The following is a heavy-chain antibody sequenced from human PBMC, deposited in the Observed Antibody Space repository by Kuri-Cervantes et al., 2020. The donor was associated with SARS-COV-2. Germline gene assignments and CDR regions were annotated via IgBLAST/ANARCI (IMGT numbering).Heavy chain of an antibody. V-gene: IGHV1-2*04. CDR1: GYTFTSYD. Sequence: ASVKVSCKASGYTFTSYDINWVRQATGQGLEWMGWINPNSGGTNYAQKFQGWVTMTTDTSTSTAYMELRSLRSDDTAVYYCAREGEQLWLRSHYYYYGMDVWGQGTTVTVSS. D-gene: IGHD5-18*01. J-gene: IGHJ6*02. CDR3: AREGEQLWLRSHYYYYGMDV. CDR2: INPNSGGT.